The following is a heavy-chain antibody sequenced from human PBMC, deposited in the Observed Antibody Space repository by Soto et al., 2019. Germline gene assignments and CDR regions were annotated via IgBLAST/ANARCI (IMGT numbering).Heavy chain of an antibody. Sequence: GGSLRLSCAASGFTFSGSSMHWVRQASGKGLEWVGLIRGKTDTYATAYAAPVRGRFTISRDDSKNTAYLQMNSLKTEDTAVYFCTKRIGAYAMDVWGQGTTVTVSS. D-gene: IGHD6-13*01. CDR2: IRGKTDTYAT. J-gene: IGHJ6*02. CDR3: TKRIGAYAMDV. V-gene: IGHV3-73*01. CDR1: GFTFSGSS.